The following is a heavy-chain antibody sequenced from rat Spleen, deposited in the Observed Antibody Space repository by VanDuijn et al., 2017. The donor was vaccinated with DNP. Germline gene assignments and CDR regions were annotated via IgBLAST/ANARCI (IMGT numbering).Heavy chain of an antibody. J-gene: IGHJ2*01. Sequence: EVQLVESGGGLVQPGRSLKLSCAASGFTFSDYNMAWVRQAPKKGLEWVAIIVFDGTGTYYRDSVKGRFTISTDNAKNTLYLQMDSLRSEDTATYYCTTDNYSAPFDYWGQGVMVTVSS. CDR2: IVFDGTGT. CDR3: TTDNYSAPFDY. V-gene: IGHV5S10*01. D-gene: IGHD1-8*01. CDR1: GFTFSDYN.